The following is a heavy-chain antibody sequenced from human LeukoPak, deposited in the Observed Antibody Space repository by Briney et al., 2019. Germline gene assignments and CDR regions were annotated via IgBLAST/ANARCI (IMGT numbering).Heavy chain of an antibody. CDR3: ARDGGRFLEWLSSPTYNWFDP. CDR2: IYYSGST. CDR1: GGSISSSSYY. V-gene: IGHV4-39*07. Sequence: PSGTLSLTCAVSGGSISSSSYYWGWIRQPPGKGLEWIGSIYYSGSTYYNPSLKSRVTISVDTSKNQFSLKLSSVTAADTAVYYCARDGGRFLEWLSSPTYNWFDPWGQGTLVTVSS. J-gene: IGHJ5*02. D-gene: IGHD3-3*01.